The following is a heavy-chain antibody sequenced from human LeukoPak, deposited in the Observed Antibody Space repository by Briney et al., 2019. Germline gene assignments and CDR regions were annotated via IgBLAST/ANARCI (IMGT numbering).Heavy chain of an antibody. V-gene: IGHV1-2*02. D-gene: IGHD5-18*01. CDR1: GYTFTGYY. CDR3: AKARGAIQLWLVAYFDY. J-gene: IGHJ4*02. Sequence: ASVTVSCKASGYTFTGYYMHWVRPAPGQGLAWMGWINPNSGGTNYAQKFQGRVTMTRDTSISTAYMELSRLRSDDTAVYYCAKARGAIQLWLVAYFDYWGQGTLVTVSS. CDR2: INPNSGGT.